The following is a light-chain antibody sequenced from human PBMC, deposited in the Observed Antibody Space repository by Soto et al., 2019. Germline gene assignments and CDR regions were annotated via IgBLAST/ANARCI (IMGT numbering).Light chain of an antibody. J-gene: IGKJ4*02. CDR3: QQRSSWPLT. CDR1: QSVSSN. CDR2: GAS. Sequence: ELVLTQSPATLSVSPGQRATLSCRASQSVSSNLAWYQQKPGQAPRLLIYGASSRATGIPDRFSGSGSGTDFTLTISSLEPEDFAVYFCQQRSSWPLTFGGGTKVDNK. V-gene: IGKV3-11*01.